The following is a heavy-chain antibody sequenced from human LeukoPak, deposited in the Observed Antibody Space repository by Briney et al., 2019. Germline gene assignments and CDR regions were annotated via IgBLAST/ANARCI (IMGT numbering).Heavy chain of an antibody. D-gene: IGHD3-22*01. J-gene: IGHJ3*02. CDR1: GYSISSGHY. V-gene: IGHV4-38-2*02. CDR3: ARDQMVVVITSSAFDI. CDR2: MFHSGST. Sequence: SETLSLTCTVSGYSISSGHYWAWIRQSPEKGLECIATMFHSGSTYYNPSLKSRVTISVDTSKNQFSLKLSSVTAADTAVYYCARDQMVVVITSSAFDIWGQGTMVTVSS.